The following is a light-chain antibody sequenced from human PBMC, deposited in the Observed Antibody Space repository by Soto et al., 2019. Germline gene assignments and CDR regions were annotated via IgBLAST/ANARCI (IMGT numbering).Light chain of an antibody. CDR1: SSNIGRNT. CDR3: ATWDDRLNGRV. J-gene: IGLJ3*02. Sequence: QAVVTQPPSASGTPGQRVTISCSGSSSNIGRNTVNWYQQLPGMAPKLLIHTNNQRPSGVPDRFSGSKSGSSASLAISGFQSEDEGDYVCATWDDRLNGRVFGGGTKLTVL. CDR2: TNN. V-gene: IGLV1-44*01.